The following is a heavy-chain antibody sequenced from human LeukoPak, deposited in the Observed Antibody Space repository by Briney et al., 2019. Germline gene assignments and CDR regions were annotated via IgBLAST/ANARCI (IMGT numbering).Heavy chain of an antibody. CDR3: AREEGAIVGATSDGY. CDR1: GYTCTGYY. Sequence: ASVKVSCKASGYTCTGYYMHWVRQATGQGLELMGRINPNSGGTNYAQKFQGRVTMTRDTSISTAYMELSRLRSDDTAVYYCAREEGAIVGATSDGYWGQGTLVTVSS. J-gene: IGHJ4*02. D-gene: IGHD1-26*01. V-gene: IGHV1-2*06. CDR2: INPNSGGT.